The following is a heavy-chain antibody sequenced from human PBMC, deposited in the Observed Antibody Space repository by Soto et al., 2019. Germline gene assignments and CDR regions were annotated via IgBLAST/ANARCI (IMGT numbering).Heavy chain of an antibody. CDR3: ATHLSRSRGLKGWSFDL. CDR2: FDPEDGRT. J-gene: IGHJ2*01. D-gene: IGHD3-10*01. CDR1: GYTLTDLS. Sequence: ASVKVSCKVSGYTLTDLSIHWVRQAPGKGLEWMGGFDPEDGRTIYTQNFQGRVTATEDTSTDTAYMELSSLRYEDTAVYYCATHLSRSRGLKGWSFDLCGRGSLVTGSA. V-gene: IGHV1-24*01.